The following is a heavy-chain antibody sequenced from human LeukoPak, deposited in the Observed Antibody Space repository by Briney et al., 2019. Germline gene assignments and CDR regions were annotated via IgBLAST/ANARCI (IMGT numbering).Heavy chain of an antibody. CDR2: INHRGVT. V-gene: IGHV4-34*01. CDR3: ARGPGRYNNGWFVY. CDR1: GGSFSGFY. D-gene: IGHD6-19*01. J-gene: IGHJ4*02. Sequence: SETLSLTCSVHGGSFSGFYWTWLRQTPGKGLEWIGEINHRGVTIYNPSLKSRVTISEDTSENQFSLQLSSVTAADTAVYYCARGPGRYNNGWFVYWGQGTLVTVSS.